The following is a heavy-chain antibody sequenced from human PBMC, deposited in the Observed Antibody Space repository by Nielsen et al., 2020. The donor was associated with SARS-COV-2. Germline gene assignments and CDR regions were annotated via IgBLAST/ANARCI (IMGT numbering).Heavy chain of an antibody. CDR1: GFPVRSFD. CDR3: ARSCGGDCSRAFDF. J-gene: IGHJ3*01. V-gene: IGHV3-53*01. D-gene: IGHD2-21*02. Sequence: GESLKISYAVSGFPVRSFDMTWVRQAPGKGLEWVSFIYKGGTSYYADSVRGRFTISRDASKNTLYLQMNNLRDEDTAVYFCARSCGGDCSRAFDFWGQGTMVNVSS. CDR2: IYKGGTS.